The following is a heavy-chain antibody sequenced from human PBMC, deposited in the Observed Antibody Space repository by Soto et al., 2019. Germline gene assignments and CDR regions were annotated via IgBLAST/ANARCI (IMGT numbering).Heavy chain of an antibody. J-gene: IGHJ6*02. D-gene: IGHD6-19*01. CDR3: ARHEQFYYAYYGMDV. CDR1: GYSFTTYW. Sequence: GESLKISCKASGYSFTTYWVAWVRQMPGKGLELMGIINPGDFDTRYSPSFQGQVTISADGSTNTAFLQWSSLKASDSAMYYCARHEQFYYAYYGMDVWGQGTTVTVSS. V-gene: IGHV5-51*01. CDR2: INPGDFDT.